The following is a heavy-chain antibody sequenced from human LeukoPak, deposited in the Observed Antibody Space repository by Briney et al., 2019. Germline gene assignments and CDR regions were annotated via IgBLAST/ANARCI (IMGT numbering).Heavy chain of an antibody. CDR1: GFTFSSYG. V-gene: IGHV3-30*03. Sequence: PGGSLRLSCAASGFTFSSYGMPWVRQAPGKGLEWVAVISYDGSNKYYADSVKGRFTISRDNSKNTLYLQMNSLRAEDTAVYYCARSGSDFDYWGQGTLVSVSS. CDR3: ARSGSDFDY. CDR2: ISYDGSNK. J-gene: IGHJ4*02. D-gene: IGHD3-3*01.